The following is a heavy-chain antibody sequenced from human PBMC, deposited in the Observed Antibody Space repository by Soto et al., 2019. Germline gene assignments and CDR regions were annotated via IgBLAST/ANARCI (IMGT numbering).Heavy chain of an antibody. V-gene: IGHV3-20*01. CDR2: INWNGGST. D-gene: IGHD3-22*01. CDR1: GFTFDDYG. CDR3: ARYLKPKYYYDSSGYYYWFDP. Sequence: GGSLRLSCAASGFTFDDYGMSWVRQAPGKGLEWVSGINWNGGSTGYADSVKGRFTITRDNAKNSLYLQMNSLRAEDTSLYHCARYLKPKYYYDSSGYYYWFDPWGQGTLVTVSS. J-gene: IGHJ5*02.